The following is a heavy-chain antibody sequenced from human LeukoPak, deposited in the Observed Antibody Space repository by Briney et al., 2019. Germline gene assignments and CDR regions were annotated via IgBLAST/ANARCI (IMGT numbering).Heavy chain of an antibody. CDR1: GGSFSSYY. Sequence: SETLSLTCAVYGGSFSSYYWSWIRQPPGKGLEWIGYIYYSGSTNYNPSLKSRVTISVDTSKNQFSLKLSSVTAADTAVYYCASTAHSSGWYWIPLFDPWGQGTLVTVSS. CDR2: IYYSGST. D-gene: IGHD6-19*01. CDR3: ASTAHSSGWYWIPLFDP. J-gene: IGHJ5*02. V-gene: IGHV4-59*08.